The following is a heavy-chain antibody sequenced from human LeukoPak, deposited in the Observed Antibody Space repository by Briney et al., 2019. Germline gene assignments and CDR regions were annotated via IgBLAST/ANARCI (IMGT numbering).Heavy chain of an antibody. CDR2: IYYNGST. CDR1: GGSISSYY. CDR3: ARGGVAAAGKDWFDP. V-gene: IGHV4-59*08. D-gene: IGHD6-13*01. Sequence: SETLSLTCTVSGGSISSYYWSWIRQPPGKGLEWIGYIYYNGSTNYNPSLKSRITISVDMSMTQFSLKLSSVTAADTAVYYCARGGVAAAGKDWFDPWGQGTLVTVSS. J-gene: IGHJ5*02.